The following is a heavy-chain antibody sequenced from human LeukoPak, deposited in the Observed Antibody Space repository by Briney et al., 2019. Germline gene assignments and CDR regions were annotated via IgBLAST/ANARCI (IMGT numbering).Heavy chain of an antibody. CDR3: ARGGGSSRFFDY. J-gene: IGHJ4*02. CDR2: INHSGST. D-gene: IGHD6-6*01. Sequence: PSETLSLTCAVYGGSFSGYYWSWIRQPPGKGLEWIGEINHSGSTNYNPSLKSRVTISVDTSKNQFSLKLSSVTAADTAVYYCARGGGSSRFFDYWGQGTLVTVSS. V-gene: IGHV4-34*01. CDR1: GGSFSGYY.